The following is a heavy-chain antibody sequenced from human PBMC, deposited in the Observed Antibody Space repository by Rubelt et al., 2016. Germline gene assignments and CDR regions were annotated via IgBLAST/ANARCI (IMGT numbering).Heavy chain of an antibody. J-gene: IGHJ4*02. CDR1: GYTFTSYG. CDR3: ARDGAGPQGSGFENRYDY. D-gene: IGHD6-19*01. Sequence: QVQLVQSGAEVKKPGASVKVSCTASGYTFTSYGISWVRQAPGQGREWMGWISAYNGNTNYAQKLQGRVTMTTDTTTITAYMELRSLRSHDTAVCYCARDGAGPQGSGFENRYDYWGKGTLVTVSS. CDR2: ISAYNGNT. V-gene: IGHV1-18*01.